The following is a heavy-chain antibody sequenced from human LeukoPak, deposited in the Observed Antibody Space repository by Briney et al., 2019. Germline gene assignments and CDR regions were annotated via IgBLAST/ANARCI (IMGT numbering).Heavy chain of an antibody. V-gene: IGHV1-18*01. J-gene: IGHJ3*02. Sequence: ASVKVSCKASGYTFTSNGISWVRQAPGQGLEWMGWISAYNGNTNYEQKLQGRVTMTTDTSTSTAYMELRSLRSDDTAVYYCTSLKNSYDSSGYLVTDAFDIWGQGTMVTVSS. CDR1: GYTFTSNG. D-gene: IGHD3-22*01. CDR2: ISAYNGNT. CDR3: TSLKNSYDSSGYLVTDAFDI.